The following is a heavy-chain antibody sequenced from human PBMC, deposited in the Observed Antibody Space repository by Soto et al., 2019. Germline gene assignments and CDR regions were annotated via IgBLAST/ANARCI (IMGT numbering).Heavy chain of an antibody. CDR1: GFTFSSYW. CDR3: ARLGGEYYEILTGYPGSLDY. J-gene: IGHJ4*02. CDR2: IKQDGSEK. D-gene: IGHD3-9*01. Sequence: HPGGSLRLSCAASGFTFSSYWMSWVRQAPGKGLEWVANIKQDGSEKYYVDSVKGRFTISRDNAKNSLYLQMNSLRAEDTAVYYCARLGGEYYEILTGYPGSLDYWDQGTLVTVSS. V-gene: IGHV3-7*01.